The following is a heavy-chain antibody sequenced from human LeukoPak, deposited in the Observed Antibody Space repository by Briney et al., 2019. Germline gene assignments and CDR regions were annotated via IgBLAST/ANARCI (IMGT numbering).Heavy chain of an antibody. CDR3: XXXXVAGSLVGMDV. CDR1: GYSFISYW. CDR2: IYPGDSDT. J-gene: IGHJ6*02. V-gene: IGHV5-51*01. Sequence: GESLKISCKGSGYSFISYWIGWVRQMPGKGLEWMGIIYPGDSDTRYSPSFQGQVIISADKTITTAYLQWSSLKASDTAMYYCXXXXVAGSLVGMDVWGQGTTVTVSS. D-gene: IGHD6-19*01.